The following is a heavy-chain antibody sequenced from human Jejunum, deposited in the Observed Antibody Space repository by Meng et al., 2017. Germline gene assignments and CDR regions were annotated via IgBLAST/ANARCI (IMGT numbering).Heavy chain of an antibody. J-gene: IGHJ2*01. CDR1: GGSIRSGFYY. V-gene: IGHV4-31*03. CDR2: IYSSGTT. CDR3: ARDAGKPVGLNL. Sequence: VRLQQPAPGLVNPSQTLSLTCSVSGGSIRSGFYYWTWVRQYPGKGLEWIGYIYSSGTTNYNPSLNSRATMSLDTSENQFSLNLSAVTAADTAVYYCARDAGKPVGLNLWGRGTLVTVSS. D-gene: IGHD6-13*01.